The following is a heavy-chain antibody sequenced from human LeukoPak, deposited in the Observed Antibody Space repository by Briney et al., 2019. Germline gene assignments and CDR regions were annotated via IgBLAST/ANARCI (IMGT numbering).Heavy chain of an antibody. D-gene: IGHD6-19*01. V-gene: IGHV3-23*01. J-gene: IGHJ4*02. CDR3: ASSSSGWYNFDY. CDR1: GFTFSSYA. CDR2: IRASGGST. Sequence: GGSLRLSCAASGFTFSSYAMSWVRQAPGKGLEWVSAIRASGGSTFYADSVRGRFTISRDNSKNTLELQMNNLRAEDAAVYYCASSSSGWYNFDYWGQGTLVTVSS.